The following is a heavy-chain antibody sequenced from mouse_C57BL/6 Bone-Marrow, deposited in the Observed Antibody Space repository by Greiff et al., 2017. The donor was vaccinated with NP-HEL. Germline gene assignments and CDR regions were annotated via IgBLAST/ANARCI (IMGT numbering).Heavy chain of an antibody. D-gene: IGHD3-2*02. CDR2: IYPGDGDT. Sequence: QVQLKESGAELVKPGASVKISCKASGYAFSSYWMNWVKQRPGKGLEWIGQIYPGDGDTNYNGKFKGKATLTADKSSSNAYMQLSSLTSEDSAVYFCAGQTAQALDYWGQGTTLTVSS. V-gene: IGHV1-80*01. J-gene: IGHJ2*01. CDR3: AGQTAQALDY. CDR1: GYAFSSYW.